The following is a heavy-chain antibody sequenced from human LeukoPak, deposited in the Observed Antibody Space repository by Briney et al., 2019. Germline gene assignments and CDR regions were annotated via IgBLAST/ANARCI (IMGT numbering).Heavy chain of an antibody. V-gene: IGHV3-30-3*01. Sequence: PGGSLRLSCAASGFTFSSYAMHWVRQAPGKGLEWVAVISYDGSNKYYADSVKGRFTISRDNSKNTLYLQMNSLRAEDTAVYYCAKDEGYSSSSVLGDWGQGTLVTVSS. J-gene: IGHJ4*02. D-gene: IGHD6-13*01. CDR3: AKDEGYSSSSVLGD. CDR1: GFTFSSYA. CDR2: ISYDGSNK.